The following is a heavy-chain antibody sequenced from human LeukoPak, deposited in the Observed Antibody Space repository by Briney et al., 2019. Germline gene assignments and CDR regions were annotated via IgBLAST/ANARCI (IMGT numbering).Heavy chain of an antibody. J-gene: IGHJ5*02. CDR2: IIPIFGTA. CDR3: ARGAHVRMYDSNHNCFDP. CDR1: GGTFSSYA. D-gene: IGHD3-22*01. Sequence: SVKVSCKASGGTFSSYAISWVRQAPGQGLEWMGGIIPIFGTANYAQKFQGRVTITADESTSTAYMELSSLRSEDTAVYYCARGAHVRMYDSNHNCFDPWGQGTLVTVSS. V-gene: IGHV1-69*13.